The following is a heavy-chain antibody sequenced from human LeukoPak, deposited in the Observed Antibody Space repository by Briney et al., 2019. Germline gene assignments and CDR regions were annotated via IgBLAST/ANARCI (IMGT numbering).Heavy chain of an antibody. V-gene: IGHV4-34*01. CDR1: GGSFSGYY. J-gene: IGHJ3*02. CDR3: AKDSARRLYCSSTSCKHAFDI. D-gene: IGHD2-2*01. CDR2: INHSGST. Sequence: PSETLSLTCAVYGGSFSGYYWSWIRQPPGKGLEWIGEINHSGSTNYNPSLKSRVTISVDTSKNQFSLKLSSVTAADTAVYYCAKDSARRLYCSSTSCKHAFDIWGQGTMVTVPS.